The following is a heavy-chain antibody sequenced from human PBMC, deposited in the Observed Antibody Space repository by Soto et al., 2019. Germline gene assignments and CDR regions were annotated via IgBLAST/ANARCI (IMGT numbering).Heavy chain of an antibody. CDR3: AREGGESSDGLYYFDS. J-gene: IGHJ4*02. V-gene: IGHV4-30-4*01. Sequence: SETLSLTCTVSGGSTSSDNYWSWIRQPPGKGLEWIGHIYYSGNTDYNPSLKSRLAISIDTSKNQFSLRLSSVTAADTAVYFCAREGGESSDGLYYFDSWGQGSLVTVS. CDR1: GGSTSSDNY. D-gene: IGHD3-16*01. CDR2: IYYSGNT.